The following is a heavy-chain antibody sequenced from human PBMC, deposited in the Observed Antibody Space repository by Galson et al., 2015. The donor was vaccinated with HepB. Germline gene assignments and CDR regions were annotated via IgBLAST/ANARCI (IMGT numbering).Heavy chain of an antibody. J-gene: IGHJ4*02. CDR1: GFTFSSYG. CDR2: ISYDGSNK. Sequence: SLRLSCAASGFTFSSYGMHWVRQAPGKGLEWVAVISYDGSNKYYADSVKGRFTISRDNSKNTLYLQMNSLRAEDTAVYYCAKDPDYYDSREYDYWGQGTLVTVSS. V-gene: IGHV3-30*18. D-gene: IGHD3-22*01. CDR3: AKDPDYYDSREYDY.